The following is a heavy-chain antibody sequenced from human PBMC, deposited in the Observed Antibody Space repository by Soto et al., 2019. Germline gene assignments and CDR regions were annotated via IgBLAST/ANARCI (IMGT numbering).Heavy chain of an antibody. V-gene: IGHV3-23*01. J-gene: IGHJ6*02. CDR2: ISGSGGST. CDR1: GFTFSSYA. CDR3: AKTLNDYGDYGTYSYYGMDV. Sequence: GGSLRLSCAASGFTFSSYAMSWVRQAPGKGLEWVSAISGSGGSTYYADSVQGRFTISRDNSKNTLYLQMNSLRAEDTAVYYCAKTLNDYGDYGTYSYYGMDVWGQGTTVTVS. D-gene: IGHD4-17*01.